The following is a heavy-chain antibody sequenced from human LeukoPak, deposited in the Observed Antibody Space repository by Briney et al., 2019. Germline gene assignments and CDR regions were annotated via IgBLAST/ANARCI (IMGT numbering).Heavy chain of an antibody. CDR2: ISSSSSYT. CDR3: ARVPYRYCGGDCYLFDY. J-gene: IGHJ4*02. Sequence: PGGSLRPSCAASGFTFSDYYMSWIRQAPGKGLEWVSYISSSSSYTNYADSVKGRFTISRDNAKNSLYLQMNSLRAEDTAVYYCARVPYRYCGGDCYLFDYWGQGTLVTVSS. D-gene: IGHD2-21*02. CDR1: GFTFSDYY. V-gene: IGHV3-11*06.